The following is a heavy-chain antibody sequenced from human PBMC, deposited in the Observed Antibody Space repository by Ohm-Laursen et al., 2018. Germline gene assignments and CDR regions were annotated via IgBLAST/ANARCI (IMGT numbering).Heavy chain of an antibody. J-gene: IGHJ5*02. Sequence: TLSLTCTVSGGSISSYYWSWIRQPPGKGLEWIGYIYYSGSTNYNPSLKSRVTISVDTSKNQFSLKLSSVTAADTAVYYCARHRGVGATLGYDWFDPWGQGTLVTVSS. CDR1: GGSISSYY. D-gene: IGHD1-26*01. V-gene: IGHV4-59*08. CDR3: ARHRGVGATLGYDWFDP. CDR2: IYYSGST.